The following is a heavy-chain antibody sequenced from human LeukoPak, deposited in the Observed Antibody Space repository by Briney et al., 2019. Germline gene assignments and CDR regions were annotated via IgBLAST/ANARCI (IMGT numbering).Heavy chain of an antibody. CDR2: IKQDGSQR. CDR1: GFTFSDYW. J-gene: IGHJ4*02. CDR3: SRRGGSSSRRSPIDY. D-gene: IGHD6-6*01. V-gene: IGHV3-7*01. Sequence: GGSLRLSCTASGFTFSDYWMTWVRQAPGKGPEWVANIKQDGSQRYYVDSVRGRFTISRDNAKNSLFLQMNGLRAEDTAVYYCSRRGGSSSRRSPIDYWGQGTLVTVSS.